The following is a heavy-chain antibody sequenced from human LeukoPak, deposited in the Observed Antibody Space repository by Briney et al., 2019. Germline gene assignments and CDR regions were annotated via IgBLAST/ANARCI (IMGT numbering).Heavy chain of an antibody. V-gene: IGHV1-2*02. D-gene: IGHD6-13*01. CDR2: INPNSGGT. CDR3: ARELGGSIAAAGTETWFDP. J-gene: IGHJ5*02. CDR1: EYTFT. Sequence: ASVKVSCKASEYTFTMHWVRQAPGQGLEWMGWINPNSGGTNYAQKFQGRVTITADESTSTAYMELSSLRSEDTAVYYCARELGGSIAAAGTETWFDPWGQGTLVTVSS.